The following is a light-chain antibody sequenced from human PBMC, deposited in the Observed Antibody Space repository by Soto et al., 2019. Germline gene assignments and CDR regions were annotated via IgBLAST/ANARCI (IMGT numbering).Light chain of an antibody. CDR2: GAS. V-gene: IGKV3-15*01. CDR1: QSVSSN. J-gene: IGKJ1*01. Sequence: EIVMTQSPATLSVSPGERATLSCKASQSVSSNLAWYQQKPGQAPRLLIYGASTRATGIPARFSGSGSGTEFTLTTSSRQSEDVAVYYCQQYNNWPRWTFGEGTKVEIK. CDR3: QQYNNWPRWT.